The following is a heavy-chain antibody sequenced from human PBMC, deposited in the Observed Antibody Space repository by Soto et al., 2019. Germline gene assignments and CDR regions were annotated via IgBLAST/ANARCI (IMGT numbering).Heavy chain of an antibody. CDR2: ISGSGGST. CDR3: ARRPPILGYCSSTSCPYYYYYMDV. V-gene: IGHV3-23*01. CDR1: GFTFSSYA. D-gene: IGHD2-2*01. J-gene: IGHJ6*03. Sequence: PGGSLSLSCAASGFTFSSYAMSWVRQAPGKGLEWVSAISGSGGSTYYADSVKGRFTISRDNSKNTLYLQMNSLRAEDTAVYYCARRPPILGYCSSTSCPYYYYYMDVWGKGTTVTVSS.